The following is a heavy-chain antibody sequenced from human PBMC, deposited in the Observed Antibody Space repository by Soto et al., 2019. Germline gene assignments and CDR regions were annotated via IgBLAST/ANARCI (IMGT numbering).Heavy chain of an antibody. CDR1: GGTFSSYA. Sequence: ASVKVSCKASGGTFSSYAISWVRQAPGQGLEWMGGIIPIFGTANYAQKFQGRVTITADESTSTAYMELSSLRSEDTAVYYCARDIVTSDLNYDILTGYYLPDAFDIWGQGTMVTVSS. D-gene: IGHD3-9*01. V-gene: IGHV1-69*13. J-gene: IGHJ3*02. CDR3: ARDIVTSDLNYDILTGYYLPDAFDI. CDR2: IIPIFGTA.